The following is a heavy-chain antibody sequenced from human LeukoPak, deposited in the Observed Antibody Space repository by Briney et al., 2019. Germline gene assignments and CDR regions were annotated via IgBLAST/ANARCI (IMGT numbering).Heavy chain of an antibody. CDR3: ARVLGIAVAGAIDTGGTYLDY. CDR2: INHSGST. D-gene: IGHD6-19*01. CDR1: GGSFSGYY. Sequence: SETLSLTCAVYGGSFSGYYWSWIRQPPGKGLEWIGEINHSGSTNYNPSLKSRVTISVDKSKNQFSLKVISVTAADTAVYYCARVLGIAVAGAIDTGGTYLDYWGQGTLVTVS. V-gene: IGHV4-34*01. J-gene: IGHJ4*02.